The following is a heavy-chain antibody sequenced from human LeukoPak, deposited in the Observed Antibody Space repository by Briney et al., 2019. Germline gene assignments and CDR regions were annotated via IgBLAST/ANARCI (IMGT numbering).Heavy chain of an antibody. CDR1: GFTFSSYG. V-gene: IGHV3-48*04. J-gene: IGHJ4*02. CDR2: ISTSGNTI. CDR3: ARVVFAFGELPYFDY. D-gene: IGHD3-10*01. Sequence: GGSLRLSCAASGFTFSSYGMHWVRQAPGKGLEWVSYISTSGNTIYYADSVKGRFTISRDNAKNSLYLQMNSLRAEDTAVYYCARVVFAFGELPYFDYWGQGTLVTISS.